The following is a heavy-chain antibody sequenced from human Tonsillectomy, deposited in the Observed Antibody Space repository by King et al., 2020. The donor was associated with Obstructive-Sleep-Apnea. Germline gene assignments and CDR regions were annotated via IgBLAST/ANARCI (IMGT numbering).Heavy chain of an antibody. D-gene: IGHD3-22*01. CDR1: GDSISSYY. Sequence: QLQESGPGLVKPSETLSLTCTVSGDSISSYYWSWIRQPPGKGLEWIGYIHYSGSTNYNPSLKSRVTISIDTSKNQFSLRLSSVTAADTAVYYCARLSYDSSGYPYGLDVWGQGTTVTVSS. CDR3: ARLSYDSSGYPYGLDV. J-gene: IGHJ6*02. CDR2: IHYSGST. V-gene: IGHV4-59*08.